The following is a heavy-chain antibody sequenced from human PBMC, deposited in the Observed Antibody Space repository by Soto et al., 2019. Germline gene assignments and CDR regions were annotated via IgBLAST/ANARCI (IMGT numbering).Heavy chain of an antibody. CDR1: GGSISCSY. Sequence: SSETLSLTCTVSGGSISCSYLSWIRQTPGKVLEWVGYIHYSGSTNYNPSLKSRVTMSVDSAKNQFSLQLSSVTAAETAVYFCTKYRRTDAEGYSFDYWGQGALVTVSS. J-gene: IGHJ4*02. CDR3: TKYRRTDAEGYSFDY. V-gene: IGHV4-59*01. CDR2: IHYSGST. D-gene: IGHD2-15*01.